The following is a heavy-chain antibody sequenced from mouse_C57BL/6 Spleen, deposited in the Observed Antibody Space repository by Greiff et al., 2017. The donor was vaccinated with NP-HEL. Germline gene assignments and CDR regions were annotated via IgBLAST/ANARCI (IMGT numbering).Heavy chain of an antibody. CDR3: TRDGSSQAWFAY. J-gene: IGHJ3*01. CDR2: IDPETGGP. Sequence: QVQLKESGAELVRPGASVTLSCKASGYTFTDYEMHWVKQTPVHGLEWIGAIDPETGGPAYNQKFKGKAILTADKSSSTAYMELRSLTSEDSAVYYCTRDGSSQAWFAYWGQGTLVTVSA. V-gene: IGHV1-15*01. CDR1: GYTFTDYE. D-gene: IGHD1-1*01.